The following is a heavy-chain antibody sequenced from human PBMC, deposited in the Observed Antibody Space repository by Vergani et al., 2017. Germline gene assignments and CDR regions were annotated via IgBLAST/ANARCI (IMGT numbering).Heavy chain of an antibody. CDR2: IIPILGIA. D-gene: IGHD1-1*01. CDR1: GGTFSSYT. V-gene: IGHV1-69*02. Sequence: QVQLVQSGAEVKKPGSSVKVSCKASGGTFSSYTISWVRQAPGQGLAWMGRIIPILGIANYAQKFQGRVTITADKSTSTAYMELSSLRTEDTAVYYCATKSCGTPGCQIGYFREWGQGTLVTVSS. J-gene: IGHJ1*01. CDR3: ATKSCGTPGCQIGYFRE.